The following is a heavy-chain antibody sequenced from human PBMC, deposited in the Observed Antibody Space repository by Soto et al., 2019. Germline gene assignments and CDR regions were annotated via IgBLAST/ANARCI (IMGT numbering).Heavy chain of an antibody. D-gene: IGHD6-19*01. CDR3: ARSIAVGNRAYYYYGMDV. J-gene: IGHJ6*02. Sequence: PGGSLRLSCAASGFTFSSYAMHWVRQAPGKGLEWVAVISYDGSNKYYADSVKGRFTISRDNSKNTLYLQMNSLRAEDTAVYYCARSIAVGNRAYYYYGMDVWGQGTTVTVSS. CDR1: GFTFSSYA. CDR2: ISYDGSNK. V-gene: IGHV3-30-3*01.